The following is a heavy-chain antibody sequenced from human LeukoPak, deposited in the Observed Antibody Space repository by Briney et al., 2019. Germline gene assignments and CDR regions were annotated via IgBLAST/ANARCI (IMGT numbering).Heavy chain of an antibody. CDR1: GFTFSSYG. D-gene: IGHD2-2*01. V-gene: IGHV3-30*02. Sequence: GGSLRLSCAASGFTFSSYGMHWVRQAPGKGLEWVAFIRYDGSNKYYADSVKGRFTISRDNSKNTLYLQMNSLRAEDTAVYYCAKEPYVVPAAIDYWGQGTLVTVSS. CDR3: AKEPYVVPAAIDY. J-gene: IGHJ4*02. CDR2: IRYDGSNK.